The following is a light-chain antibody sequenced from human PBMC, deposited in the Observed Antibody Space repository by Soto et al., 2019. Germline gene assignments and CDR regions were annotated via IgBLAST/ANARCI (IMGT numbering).Light chain of an antibody. CDR3: QQYNSWPRT. V-gene: IGKV3-15*01. CDR1: QSVSSN. J-gene: IGKJ1*01. CDR2: GAS. Sequence: EIVVTQPPATLSVTPGERATLSCRASQSVSSNLAWYQQKPGQAPRLLIYGASTRATGIPARFSGSGSGTEFTLTISSLQSKDFAVYYCQQYNSWPRTFGQGTKVDIK.